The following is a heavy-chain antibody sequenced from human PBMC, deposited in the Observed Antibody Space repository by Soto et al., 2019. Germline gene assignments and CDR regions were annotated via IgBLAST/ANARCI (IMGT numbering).Heavy chain of an antibody. D-gene: IGHD3-10*01. CDR1: GGSFSGYY. CDR3: SGSKNRVVRFDH. V-gene: IGHV4-59*01. J-gene: IGHJ5*02. CDR2: TYYTADT. Sequence: SETLSLTCGVSGGSFSGYYWSWIRQPPGKGLDWIGSTYYTADTKYSPSLESRATISADPSTKQFSLMLSPVTAADTALYYCSGSKNRVVRFDHWGQGALVTVSS.